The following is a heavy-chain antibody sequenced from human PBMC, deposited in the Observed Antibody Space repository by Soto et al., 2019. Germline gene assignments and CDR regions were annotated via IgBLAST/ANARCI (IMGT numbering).Heavy chain of an antibody. CDR3: VSSKGGYSYGTPFDY. V-gene: IGHV3-9*01. CDR1: GFTFDDYA. D-gene: IGHD5-18*01. Sequence: EVQLEESGGALVQPGRSLRLSCAASGFTFDDYAMHWVRQVLGKGLEWVSSISWNSGNIGYADSVKGRITTSRENAKNSLYLQMKSLRPEDTALYYCVSSKGGYSYGTPFDYWGQGTMVTVSS. J-gene: IGHJ4*02. CDR2: ISWNSGNI.